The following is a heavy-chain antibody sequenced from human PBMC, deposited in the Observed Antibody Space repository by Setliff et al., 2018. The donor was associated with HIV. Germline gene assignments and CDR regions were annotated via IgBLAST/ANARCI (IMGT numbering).Heavy chain of an antibody. V-gene: IGHV4-61*10. CDR2: IYYSGST. J-gene: IGHJ3*02. CDR3: ARGRITIFGVTYYTKDAFDI. D-gene: IGHD3-3*01. Sequence: SETLSLTCTVSGVSISSGTYYWSWIRQPAGKALEWIGYIYYSGSTNYNPSLKSRVTISVDTSKNQFSLKLSSVTAADTAVYYCARGRITIFGVTYYTKDAFDIWGQGTMVTVSS. CDR1: GVSISSGTYY.